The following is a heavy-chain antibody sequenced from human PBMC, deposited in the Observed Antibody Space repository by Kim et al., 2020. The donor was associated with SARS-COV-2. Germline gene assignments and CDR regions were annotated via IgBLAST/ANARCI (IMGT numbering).Heavy chain of an antibody. CDR2: ISSSSSYI. CDR3: ARDLAVAGTGYYYYYGMDV. J-gene: IGHJ6*04. D-gene: IGHD6-19*01. Sequence: GGSLRLSCAASGFTFSSYSMNWVRQAPRKGLEWVSSISSSSSYIYYADSVKGRFTISRDNAKNSLYLQMNSLRAEDTAVYYCARDLAVAGTGYYYYYGMDVRGAGAPGTVSS. CDR1: GFTFSSYS. V-gene: IGHV3-21*01.